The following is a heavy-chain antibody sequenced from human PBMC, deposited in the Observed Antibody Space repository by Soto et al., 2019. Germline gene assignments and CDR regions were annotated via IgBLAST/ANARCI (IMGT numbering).Heavy chain of an antibody. D-gene: IGHD3-16*01. CDR3: VCGGNFFVY. CDR1: GFTFSTYW. Sequence: EVPLGESGGGLVQPGGSLRLSCAAPGFTFSTYWMTWLRRPPGKGLDLVANLDQDGSARYYVDSVRSRLTISRDNAKNPLYLQMNSLRAEDTAVYYCVCGGNFFVYWGQGTLVTVSP. CDR2: LDQDGSAR. V-gene: IGHV3-7*01. J-gene: IGHJ4*02.